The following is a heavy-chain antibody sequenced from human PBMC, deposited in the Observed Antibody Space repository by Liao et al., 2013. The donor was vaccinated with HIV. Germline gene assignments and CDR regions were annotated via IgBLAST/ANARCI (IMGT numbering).Heavy chain of an antibody. J-gene: IGHJ4*02. Sequence: QVQLQQWGAGLLKPAETLSLTCTVSSDSLTSGYYHWGWIRQPPGKGLEWIGHIYYTGSTSYNPSLKSRVNISLDTSKSQFSLSLSSVTAADTAVYYCARDIAIFGVLIRIDFWDQGTLVTVSS. CDR2: IYYTGST. V-gene: IGHV4-39*07. D-gene: IGHD3-3*01. CDR3: ARDIAIFGVLIRIDF. CDR1: SDSLTSGYYH.